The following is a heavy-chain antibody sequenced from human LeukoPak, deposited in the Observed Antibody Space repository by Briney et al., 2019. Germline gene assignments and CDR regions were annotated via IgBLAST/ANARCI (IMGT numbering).Heavy chain of an antibody. CDR3: ARDIRGSGWYGMDWFDP. J-gene: IGHJ5*02. D-gene: IGHD6-19*01. V-gene: IGHV3-11*01. CDR1: GFTFSDYY. CDR2: ISSSGSTI. Sequence: GGSLRLSCAASGFTFSDYYMSWIRQAPGKGLEWDSYISSSGSTIYYAASVKGRFTISRDNAKNSLYLQMNSLRAEDTAVYYCARDIRGSGWYGMDWFDPWGQGTLVTVSS.